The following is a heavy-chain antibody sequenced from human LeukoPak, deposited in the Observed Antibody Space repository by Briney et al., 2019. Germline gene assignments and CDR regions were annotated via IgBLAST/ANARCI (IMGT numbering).Heavy chain of an antibody. Sequence: GGSVRLSCAASGFTFSSYAMTWVRQAPGKGLEWVSDISGSGGTTYYADSVKGRFTISRDTSKHTLYLQMNSLKAEDKAVYYCAREEAISPGGTFFDYWRQGTRVSVSS. J-gene: IGHJ4*02. V-gene: IGHV3-23*01. CDR1: GFTFSSYA. CDR2: ISGSGGTT. CDR3: AREEAISPGGTFFDY. D-gene: IGHD6-13*01.